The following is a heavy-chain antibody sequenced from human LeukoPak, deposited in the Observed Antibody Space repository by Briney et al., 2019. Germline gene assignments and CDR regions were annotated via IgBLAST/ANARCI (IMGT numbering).Heavy chain of an antibody. D-gene: IGHD1-14*01. CDR3: ARHRASYHLDW. V-gene: IGHV4-39*01. CDR1: GASINSSGYY. Sequence: PSETLSLTCTVSGASINSSGYYWGWIRQPPGRGLEWIGSHYYSGSTYYNPSLKSRVTISVDTSKNHFSLKLNSVTAADTAVYYCARHRASYHLDWWGQGTLVTVSS. CDR2: HYYSGST. J-gene: IGHJ4*02.